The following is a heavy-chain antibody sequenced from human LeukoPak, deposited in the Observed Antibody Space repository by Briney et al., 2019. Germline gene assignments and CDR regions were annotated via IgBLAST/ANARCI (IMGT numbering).Heavy chain of an antibody. CDR3: TRHRRQWLVDY. CDR1: GRSISSTSYY. Sequence: SETLSLTCTVSGRSISSTSYYWGWIRQPPGKGLESIRNIYYRGSTYYNPSLKSRVTISVDTSKNQFSLRAKATATADSAVYYCTRHRRQWLVDYWGQGTLVTVSS. J-gene: IGHJ4*02. CDR2: IYYRGST. V-gene: IGHV4-39*01. D-gene: IGHD6-19*01.